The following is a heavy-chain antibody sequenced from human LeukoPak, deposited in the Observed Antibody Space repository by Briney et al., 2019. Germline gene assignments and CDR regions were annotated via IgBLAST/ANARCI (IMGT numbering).Heavy chain of an antibody. CDR2: IFYSGST. J-gene: IGHJ4*02. CDR3: ARLLYGSGSYNNYYFDY. CDR1: SGSISTSNYY. V-gene: IGHV4-61*05. D-gene: IGHD3-10*01. Sequence: SETLSLTCTVSSGSISTSNYYWGWVRQPPGKALEWIGNIFYSGSTNYNPSLKSRVTISVDTSKNQFSLKLSSVTAADTAVYYCARLLYGSGSYNNYYFDYWGQGTLVTVSS.